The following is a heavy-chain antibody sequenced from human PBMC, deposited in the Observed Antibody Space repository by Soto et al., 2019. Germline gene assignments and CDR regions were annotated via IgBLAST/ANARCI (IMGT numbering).Heavy chain of an antibody. CDR1: GGSISSSSYY. CDR3: AGDSGEGSSLYYFDY. D-gene: IGHD3-10*01. J-gene: IGHJ4*02. Sequence: PSETLSLTCTVSGGSISSSSYYWGWIRQPPGKGLEWIGSIYYSGSTYYNPSLKSRVTISVDTSKNQFSLKLSSVTAADTAVYYCAGDSGEGSSLYYFDYWGQGTLVTVSS. V-gene: IGHV4-39*02. CDR2: IYYSGST.